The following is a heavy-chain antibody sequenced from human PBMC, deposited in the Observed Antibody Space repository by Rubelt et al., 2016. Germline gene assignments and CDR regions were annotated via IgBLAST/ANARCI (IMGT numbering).Heavy chain of an antibody. V-gene: IGHV3-74*02. D-gene: IGHD2-21*01. J-gene: IGHJ4*02. CDR2: IHSDGSST. CDR1: GFTFSSYA. CDR3: ARGSYYFDY. Sequence: EVQLVESGGGLVQPGGSLRLSCGASGFTFSSYAMSWVRQAPGKGLEWVSRIHSDGSSTSYVDSVKGRFTISRDNAKNTLYLQMNSLKDEDTAVYYCARGSYYFDYWGQGTLVTVSS.